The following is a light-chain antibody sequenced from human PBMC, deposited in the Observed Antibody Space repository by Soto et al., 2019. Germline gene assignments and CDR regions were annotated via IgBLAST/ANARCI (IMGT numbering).Light chain of an antibody. CDR1: SSNIGAGYD. J-gene: IGLJ1*01. V-gene: IGLV1-40*01. Sequence: QSVLTQPPSVSGAPGQRVTISCTGSSSNIGAGYDVHWYQQLPGTAPKLLIYGNSNRPSGVPDRFSGSKSGTSASLAITGLQAEDEADYYCQSYDSSLISCVFGTGTKLTVL. CDR3: QSYDSSLISCV. CDR2: GNS.